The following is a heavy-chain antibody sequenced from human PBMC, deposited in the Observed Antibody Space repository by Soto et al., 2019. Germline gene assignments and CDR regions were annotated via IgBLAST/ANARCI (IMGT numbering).Heavy chain of an antibody. CDR1: GGSISSYY. D-gene: IGHD3-10*01. J-gene: IGHJ4*02. Sequence: SESLSLTCTVSGGSISSYYWSWIRQPAGKGLEWIGRIYTSGSTNYSPSLKSRVTMSVDTSKNQFSLKLSSVTAADTAVYYCAIDHRMVRGGTAFDYWGQGTLVTVSS. CDR3: AIDHRMVRGGTAFDY. V-gene: IGHV4-4*07. CDR2: IYTSGST.